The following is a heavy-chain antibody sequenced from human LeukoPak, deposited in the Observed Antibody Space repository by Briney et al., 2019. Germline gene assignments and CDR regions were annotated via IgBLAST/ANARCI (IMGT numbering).Heavy chain of an antibody. CDR1: GFSFSSYW. V-gene: IGHV3-21*01. CDR2: ISSSSSYI. D-gene: IGHD5-24*01. J-gene: IGHJ4*02. CDR3: ARAGRDGFTLVDY. Sequence: GGSLRLSCAASGFSFSSYWVSWVRQAPGKGLEWVSSISSSSSYIYYADSVKGRFTISRDNAKNSLYLQMNSLRAEDTAVYYCARAGRDGFTLVDYWGQGTLVTVSS.